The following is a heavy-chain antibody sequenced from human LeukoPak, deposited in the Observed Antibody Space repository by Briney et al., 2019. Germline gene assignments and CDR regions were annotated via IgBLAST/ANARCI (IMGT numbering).Heavy chain of an antibody. V-gene: IGHV3-7*03. D-gene: IGHD3-16*01. Sequence: GGPLRLSCAASGFTFSSYWMNWARQAPGKGLEWVASINHNGNVNYYVDSVKGRFTISRDNAKNSLYLQMSNLRAEDTAVYFCARGGGLDVWGQGATITVSS. CDR3: ARGGGLDV. CDR2: INHNGNVN. J-gene: IGHJ6*02. CDR1: GFTFSSYW.